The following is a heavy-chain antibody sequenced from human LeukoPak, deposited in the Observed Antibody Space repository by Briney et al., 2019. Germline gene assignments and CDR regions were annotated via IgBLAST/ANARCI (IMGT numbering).Heavy chain of an antibody. CDR2: INPNSGGT. CDR3: ASEIDLREAAFDI. Sequence: ASVKVSCKASGYTFTGYYMHWVRQAPGQGLEWMGWINPNSGGTNYAQKFQGRVTMTRDTSISTAYMELSSLRSEDTAVYYCASEIDLREAAFDIWGQGTMVTVSS. J-gene: IGHJ3*02. D-gene: IGHD4-17*01. V-gene: IGHV1-2*02. CDR1: GYTFTGYY.